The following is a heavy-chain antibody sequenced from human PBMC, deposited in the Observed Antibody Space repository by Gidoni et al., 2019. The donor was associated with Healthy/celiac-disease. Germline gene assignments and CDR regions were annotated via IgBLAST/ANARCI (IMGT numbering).Heavy chain of an antibody. CDR3: ARVKVNYVWGSYRYTSFDY. V-gene: IGHV1-69*06. Sequence: QVQLVQSGAAVTKPGSSVKVSCQASGGTFSSYALSWVRQAPGQGLEWMGGIIPIVGTANYEQKFQGRVTITAEKATSTDYMELSSLRSEDTAVYYCARVKVNYVWGSYRYTSFDYWGQGTLVTVSS. CDR1: GGTFSSYA. J-gene: IGHJ4*02. CDR2: IIPIVGTA. D-gene: IGHD3-16*02.